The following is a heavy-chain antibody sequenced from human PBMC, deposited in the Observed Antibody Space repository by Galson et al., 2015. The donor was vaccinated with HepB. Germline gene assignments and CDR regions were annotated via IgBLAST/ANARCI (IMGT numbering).Heavy chain of an antibody. CDR1: GFTFSSYW. Sequence: SLRLSCAASGFTFSSYWMSWVRQAPGKGLEWVANIKQDGSEKYYVDSVKGRFTISRDNAKNSLYLQMNSLRAEDTAVYFCASMVTTGVDYFDYWGQGTLVTVSS. CDR3: ASMVTTGVDYFDY. J-gene: IGHJ4*02. CDR2: IKQDGSEK. V-gene: IGHV3-7*03. D-gene: IGHD4-11*01.